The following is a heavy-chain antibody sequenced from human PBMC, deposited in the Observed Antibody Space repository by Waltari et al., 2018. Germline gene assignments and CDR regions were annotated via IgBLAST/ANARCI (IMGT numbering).Heavy chain of an antibody. CDR1: GYTFTSYD. D-gene: IGHD1-26*01. Sequence: QVQLVQSGAEVKKPGASVKVSCKASGYTFTSYDIHWVRQAAGQGLEWMGWSKADRGKIGEAQNVQARVNKTRSTSTSTAYMELRSLRAEDTAVYYGARGQWERIQIGYNWGQGSLFTVSS. CDR3: ARGQWERIQIGYN. V-gene: IGHV1-8*01. CDR2: SKADRGKI. J-gene: IGHJ4*02.